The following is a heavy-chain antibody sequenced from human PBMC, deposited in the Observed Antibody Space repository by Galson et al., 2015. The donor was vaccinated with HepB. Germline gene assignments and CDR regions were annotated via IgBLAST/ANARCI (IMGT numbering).Heavy chain of an antibody. D-gene: IGHD6-19*01. J-gene: IGHJ5*02. V-gene: IGHV1-2*02. CDR1: GYTFTGYY. Sequence: SVKVSCKASGYTFTGYYMHWVRQAPGQGLEWMGWINPNSGGTNYAQKFQGRVTMTRDTSISTAYMELSRLRSDDTAVYYCARDSNSSGWYNWFDPWGQRTLVTVSS. CDR3: ARDSNSSGWYNWFDP. CDR2: INPNSGGT.